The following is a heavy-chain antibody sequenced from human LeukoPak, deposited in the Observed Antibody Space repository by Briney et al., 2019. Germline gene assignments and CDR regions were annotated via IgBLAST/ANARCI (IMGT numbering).Heavy chain of an antibody. J-gene: IGHJ6*02. CDR2: ISAYNGNT. CDR3: ARDIVVVPAANAPYYYYYGMDV. V-gene: IGHV1-18*01. Sequence: ASVKVSCTASGGTFSSYAISWVRPAPGQGLEWMGWISAYNGNTNYAQKLQGRVTMTTDTSTSTAYMELRSLRSDDTDVYYCARDIVVVPAANAPYYYYYGMDVWGQGTTVTVSS. D-gene: IGHD2-2*01. CDR1: GGTFSSYA.